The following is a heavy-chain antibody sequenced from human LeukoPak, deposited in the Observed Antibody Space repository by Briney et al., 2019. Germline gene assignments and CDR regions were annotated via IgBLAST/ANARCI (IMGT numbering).Heavy chain of an antibody. J-gene: IGHJ4*02. CDR2: STPATDST. Sequence: GGSLRLSCAASGLVFSSYTMGWVRHAPGKGLEWVSSSTPATDSTNYADSVQGRFTISRDNAKKTAYLQMNSLRVEDTAIYFCAGNQDFWSGYHAFEYWGQGILVTVSS. V-gene: IGHV3-21*01. CDR3: AGNQDFWSGYHAFEY. CDR1: GLVFSSYT. D-gene: IGHD3-3*01.